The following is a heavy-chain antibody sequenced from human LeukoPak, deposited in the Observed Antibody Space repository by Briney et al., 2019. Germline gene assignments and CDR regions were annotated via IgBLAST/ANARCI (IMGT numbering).Heavy chain of an antibody. Sequence: PSETLSLTCTVSGGSISSSSYYWGWIRQPPGKGLEWIGSIHYSGSTYYNPSLKSRVTISVDTSKNQLSLKLSSVTAADTAVYYCARRTYSSSWYGFNYFDYWGQGTLVTVSS. CDR3: ARRTYSSSWYGFNYFDY. J-gene: IGHJ4*02. CDR1: GGSISSSSYY. CDR2: IHYSGST. D-gene: IGHD6-13*01. V-gene: IGHV4-39*01.